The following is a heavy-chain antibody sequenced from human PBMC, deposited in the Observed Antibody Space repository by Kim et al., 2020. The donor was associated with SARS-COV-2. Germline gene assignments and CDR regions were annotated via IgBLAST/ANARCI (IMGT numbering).Heavy chain of an antibody. J-gene: IGHJ6*02. V-gene: IGHV3-11*04. D-gene: IGHD2-15*01. Sequence: ADSVQGRFTISRDNAKNSLYLQMNSLRAEDTAVYYCARSSYSWYYYGMDVWGQGTTVTVSS. CDR3: ARSSYSWYYYGMDV.